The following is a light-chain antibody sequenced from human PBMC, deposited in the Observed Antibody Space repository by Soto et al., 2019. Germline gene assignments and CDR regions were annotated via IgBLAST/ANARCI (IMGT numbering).Light chain of an antibody. CDR3: QQYHIYAT. CDR2: RAS. V-gene: IGKV1-5*03. Sequence: DIQMTQSPSTLSASVGDRVTITCRASQTINNWLAWYQQKPGEAPKRLMYRASNLADGVPSRFSGSGSGTEYTLTVSSLQPDDFASYYCQQYHIYATFGQGTRVEVK. J-gene: IGKJ1*01. CDR1: QTINNW.